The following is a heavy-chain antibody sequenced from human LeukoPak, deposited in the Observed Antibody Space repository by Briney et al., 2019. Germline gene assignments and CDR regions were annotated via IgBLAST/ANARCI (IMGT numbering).Heavy chain of an antibody. D-gene: IGHD6-19*01. J-gene: IGHJ2*01. V-gene: IGHV1-69*06. Sequence: SVKVSCKASGGTFSSYAISWVRQAPGQGLEWMGGIIPIFGTANYAQKFQGRVTMTEDTSTDTAYMELSSLRSEDTAVYYCATAAEGYSGWYLYSNWYFDLWGRGTLVTVSS. CDR3: ATAAEGYSGWYLYSNWYFDL. CDR1: GGTFSSYA. CDR2: IIPIFGTA.